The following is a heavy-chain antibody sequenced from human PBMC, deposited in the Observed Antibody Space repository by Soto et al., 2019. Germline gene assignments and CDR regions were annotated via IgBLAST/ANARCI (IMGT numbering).Heavy chain of an antibody. V-gene: IGHV4-34*02. CDR2: VNPRGST. CDR3: ARSPPFSSCRGFDV. J-gene: IGHJ3*01. Sequence: QVQLKQWGAGLLKPSETLSLTCAVNGGSFTGYYGTYIRQSPEKGMEWIGEVNPRGSTTYNPSLKSRVTISVDASNNQFSLNLSSVTDADTDVYYCARSPPFSSCRGFDVWGQGTMVTVSS. CDR1: GGSFTGYY. D-gene: IGHD6-13*01.